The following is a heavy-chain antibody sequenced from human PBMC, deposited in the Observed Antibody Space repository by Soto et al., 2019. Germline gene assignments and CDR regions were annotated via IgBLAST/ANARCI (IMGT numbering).Heavy chain of an antibody. V-gene: IGHV6-1*01. CDR1: GDSVSSNSAA. J-gene: IGHJ6*02. CDR3: ARDPSYYDFWSGYMGLGYYYYGMDV. Sequence: PSQTLSLTCAISGDSVSSNSAAWNWIRQSPSRGLEWLGRTYYRSKWYNDYAVSVKSRITINPDTSKNQFSLQLNSVTPEDTAVYYCARDPSYYDFWSGYMGLGYYYYGMDVWGQGXTVTVYS. CDR2: TYYRSKWYN. D-gene: IGHD3-3*01.